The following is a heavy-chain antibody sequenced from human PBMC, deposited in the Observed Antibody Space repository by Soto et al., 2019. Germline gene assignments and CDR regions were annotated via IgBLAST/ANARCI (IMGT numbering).Heavy chain of an antibody. V-gene: IGHV3-23*01. CDR3: AKDRERRITIFGVVTDY. D-gene: IGHD3-3*01. CDR2: ISGSGGST. J-gene: IGHJ4*02. Sequence: GGSLRLSCAASGFTFSSYAMSWVRQAPGKGLEWVSAISGSGGSTYYADSVKGRFTISRDNSKNTLYLQMNSLRAEGTAVYYCAKDRERRITIFGVVTDYWGQGTLVTVSS. CDR1: GFTFSSYA.